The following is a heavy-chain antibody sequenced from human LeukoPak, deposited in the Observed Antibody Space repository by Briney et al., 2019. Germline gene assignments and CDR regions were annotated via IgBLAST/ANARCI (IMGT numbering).Heavy chain of an antibody. J-gene: IGHJ4*02. CDR1: GYTFTSYG. CDR3: ARAGIAARSDY. D-gene: IGHD6-6*01. Sequence: VASVKVSCKASGYTFTSYGISWVRQAPGQGLEWMGWISAYNGNTNYGQKLQGRVTMTTDTSTSTAYTELRSLRSDDTAVYDCARAGIAARSDYWGQGTLVTVSS. V-gene: IGHV1-18*01. CDR2: ISAYNGNT.